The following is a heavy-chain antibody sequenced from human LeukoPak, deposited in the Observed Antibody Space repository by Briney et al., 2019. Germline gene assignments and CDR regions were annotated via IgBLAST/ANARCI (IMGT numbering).Heavy chain of an antibody. J-gene: IGHJ6*02. Sequence: GGSLRLSCAASGFTFSSYSMNWVRQAPGKGLEWVSSISSSSSYIYYADSVKGRFTISRDNAKNSLYLQVNSLRAEDTAVYYCARDRNDFWSGYPYYYYYGMDVWGQGTTVTVSS. D-gene: IGHD3-3*01. V-gene: IGHV3-21*01. CDR2: ISSSSSYI. CDR1: GFTFSSYS. CDR3: ARDRNDFWSGYPYYYYYGMDV.